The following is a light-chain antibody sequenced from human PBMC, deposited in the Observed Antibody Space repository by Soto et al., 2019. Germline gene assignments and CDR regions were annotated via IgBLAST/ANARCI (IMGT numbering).Light chain of an antibody. CDR1: QAVNTR. V-gene: IGKV3-11*01. CDR2: LTS. Sequence: IVLTQSPATLSSFPCDRVTLSCRASQAVNTRLAWYQHKPGQAPRLPIYLTSNRAAGIPARFSGSGSETDFTLTISDVEPEDFAVYYCHQRQSWPRTFGQGTKVDIK. J-gene: IGKJ1*01. CDR3: HQRQSWPRT.